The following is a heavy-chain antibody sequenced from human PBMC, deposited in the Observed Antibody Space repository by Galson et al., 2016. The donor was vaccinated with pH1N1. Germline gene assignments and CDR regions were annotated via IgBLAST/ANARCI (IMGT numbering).Heavy chain of an antibody. J-gene: IGHJ6*02. CDR3: ATGTGSSGMDV. CDR2: ILPIVGIT. V-gene: IGHV1-69*02. D-gene: IGHD3-10*01. Sequence: SVKVSCKASGGTLSRHTISWVRQAPGQGLEWMGRILPIVGITNYAQKLQGRVTIIEDRLTSTVSMELSGLTSDDTAVYYCATGTGSSGMDVWDQGTPGTVSS. CDR1: GGTLSRHT.